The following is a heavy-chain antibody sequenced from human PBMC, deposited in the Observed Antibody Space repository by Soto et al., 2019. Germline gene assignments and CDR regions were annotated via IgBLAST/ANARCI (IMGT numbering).Heavy chain of an antibody. CDR2: IYYSGST. D-gene: IGHD3-9*01. Sequence: TLSLTCTVSCGSISSSSYYWGWIRQPPGKGLEWIGSIYYSGSTYYNPSLKSRVTISVDTSKNQFSLKLSSVTAADTAVYYCATIRYFDWSTAACDWGQGTLVTVSS. V-gene: IGHV4-39*01. J-gene: IGHJ4*02. CDR3: ATIRYFDWSTAACD. CDR1: CGSISSSSYY.